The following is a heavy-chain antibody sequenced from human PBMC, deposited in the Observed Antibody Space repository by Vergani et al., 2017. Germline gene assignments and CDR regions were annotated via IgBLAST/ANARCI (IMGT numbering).Heavy chain of an antibody. CDR3: ARDSWYGAYPDS. CDR1: VFTFSDYY. V-gene: IGHV3-11*04. D-gene: IGHD4-17*01. J-gene: IGHJ4*02. CDR2: ISSSGSTI. Sequence: QVQLVESGGGWVNPGGSLTLSCAASVFTFSDYYMSWVRQAPGKGLEWVSYISSSGSTISYAYSVKGRFSICRENVKNSLCLQMGSLRAEDTSVYYYARDSWYGAYPDSGGQGTLVRVSS.